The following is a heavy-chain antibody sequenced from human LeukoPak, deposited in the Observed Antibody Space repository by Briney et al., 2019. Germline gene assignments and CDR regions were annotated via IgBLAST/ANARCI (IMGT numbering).Heavy chain of an antibody. V-gene: IGHV3-66*01. CDR1: GFTVSSNY. CDR2: IYSGGST. Sequence: GGSLRLSCAASGFTVSSNYMSWVRQAPGKGLEWVSVIYSGGSTYYADSVKGRFTISRDNSKNTLYLQMNSLRAEDTAVYYCAKVPRYYYDSSGPSGYWGQGTLVTVSS. J-gene: IGHJ4*02. D-gene: IGHD3-22*01. CDR3: AKVPRYYYDSSGPSGY.